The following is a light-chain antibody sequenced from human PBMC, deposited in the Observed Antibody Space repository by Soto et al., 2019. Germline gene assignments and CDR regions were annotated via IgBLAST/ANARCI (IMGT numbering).Light chain of an antibody. CDR3: QQSYSTPPWT. Sequence: DIQMTQSPPTLSASVGDRVSITCRASQSISVWLAWFQQKPGKAPKLLIYDASTLQSEVPSRFSGSGSGTEFTLTISRLQPDDFATYYCQQSYSTPPWTFGQGTKVEIK. CDR1: QSISVW. V-gene: IGKV1-5*01. CDR2: DAS. J-gene: IGKJ1*01.